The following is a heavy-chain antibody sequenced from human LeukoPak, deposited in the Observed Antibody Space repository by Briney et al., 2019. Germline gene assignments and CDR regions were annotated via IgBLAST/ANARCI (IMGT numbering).Heavy chain of an antibody. Sequence: PSETLSLTCAVYGGSFSGYYWSWIRQPPGKGLEWIGEINHSGSTNYNPSLTSRVTISVDTSKNQFSLKLSSVTAADTAVYYCARTGSFVVFIMGAFYIWGQGTMVTVSS. CDR2: INHSGST. D-gene: IGHD3-3*01. CDR1: GGSFSGYY. V-gene: IGHV4-34*01. CDR3: ARTGSFVVFIMGAFYI. J-gene: IGHJ3*02.